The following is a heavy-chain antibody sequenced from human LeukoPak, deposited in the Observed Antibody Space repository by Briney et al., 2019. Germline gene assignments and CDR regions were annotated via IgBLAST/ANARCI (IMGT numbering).Heavy chain of an antibody. J-gene: IGHJ4*02. V-gene: IGHV6-1*01. Sequence: SQTLSLTCAISGDSVSSSNATWNWIRQSPSRGLEWVGRTYYRSKWYNDSAISVKSRIIINADTSKNQFSLHLNSVTPEDTAVYHCARGNPRYFDSWGQGTLVTVSS. CDR2: TYYRSKWYN. CDR1: GDSVSSSNAT. CDR3: ARGNPRYFDS.